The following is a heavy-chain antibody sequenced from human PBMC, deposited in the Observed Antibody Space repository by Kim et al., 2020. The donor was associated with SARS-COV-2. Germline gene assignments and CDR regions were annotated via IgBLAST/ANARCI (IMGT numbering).Heavy chain of an antibody. J-gene: IGHJ4*02. Sequence: SETLSLTCTVSGGSISSGDYYWSWIRQPPGKGLEWIGYIYYSGSTYYNPSLKSRVTISVDTSKNQFSLKLSSVTAADTAVYYCAREGGGVRAYCNSGSSYVWGQGTLVTVSS. CDR1: GGSISSGDYY. D-gene: IGHD4-4*01. CDR3: AREGGGVRAYCNSGSSYV. CDR2: IYYSGST. V-gene: IGHV4-30-4*01.